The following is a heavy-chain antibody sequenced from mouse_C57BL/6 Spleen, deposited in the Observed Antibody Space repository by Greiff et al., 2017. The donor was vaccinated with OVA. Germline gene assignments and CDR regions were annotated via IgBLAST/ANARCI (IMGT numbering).Heavy chain of an antibody. D-gene: IGHD1-2*01. CDR2: ISDGGSYT. J-gene: IGHJ2*01. V-gene: IGHV5-4*01. CDR3: ARDHWTLDY. Sequence: EVMLVESGGGLVKPGGSLKLSCAASGFTFSSYAMSWVRQTPEKRLEWVATISDGGSYTYYPDNVKGRFTISRDNAKNNLYLQMSHLKSEDTAMYYCARDHWTLDYWGQGTTLTVSS. CDR1: GFTFSSYA.